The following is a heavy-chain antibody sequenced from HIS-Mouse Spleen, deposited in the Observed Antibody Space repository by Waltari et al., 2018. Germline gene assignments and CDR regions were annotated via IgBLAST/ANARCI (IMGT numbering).Heavy chain of an antibody. CDR1: GGSISSSSYY. CDR2: IYYSGRT. CDR3: AREIPYSSSWYDWYFDL. J-gene: IGHJ2*01. Sequence: QLQLQESGPGLVKPSETLSLTCTVSGGSISSSSYYWGWIPQPPGKGLAWIGRIYYSGRTYYTPSLKSRVTISVDTSKNQFSLKLSSVTAADTAVYYCAREIPYSSSWYDWYFDLWGRGTLVTVSS. V-gene: IGHV4-39*07. D-gene: IGHD6-13*01.